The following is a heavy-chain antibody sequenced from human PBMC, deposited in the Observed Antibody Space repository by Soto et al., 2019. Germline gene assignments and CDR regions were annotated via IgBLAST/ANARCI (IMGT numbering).Heavy chain of an antibody. J-gene: IGHJ4*02. CDR1: GFSLSTSGGG. V-gene: IGHV2-5*02. Sequence: GPTQVNRTQTLTLTCTFSGFSLSTSGGGVGWIRQPPGKALEWLALIYWDDDKRYSPSLKSRLTITKDTSKNQVVLTMTNMDPVDTATYFCAHRRRLAPRNYFDYWGQGTLVTVSS. D-gene: IGHD3-9*01. CDR2: IYWDDDK. CDR3: AHRRRLAPRNYFDY.